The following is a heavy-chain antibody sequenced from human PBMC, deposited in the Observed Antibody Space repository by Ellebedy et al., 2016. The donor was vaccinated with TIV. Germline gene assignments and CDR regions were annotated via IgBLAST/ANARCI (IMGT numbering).Heavy chain of an antibody. J-gene: IGHJ3*02. CDR3: ASAGGYRVAFDI. V-gene: IGHV1-46*01. D-gene: IGHD5-12*01. Sequence: ASVQVSCKASGLTCTTYYIHWVRQPPGQGLEWMGIINPSGGTTTYAQKFQGRLTTTRDTSTSTVYMELSSLRFDDTAVYFCASAGGYRVAFDIWGQGTTVTVSS. CDR1: GLTCTTYY. CDR2: INPSGGTT.